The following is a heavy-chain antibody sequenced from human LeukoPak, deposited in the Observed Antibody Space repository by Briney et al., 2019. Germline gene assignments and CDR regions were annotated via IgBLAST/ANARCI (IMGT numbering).Heavy chain of an antibody. J-gene: IGHJ4*02. D-gene: IGHD6-13*01. Sequence: SQTLSLTCTVSGGSISSGGYYWSWIRQPPGKGLEWIGYIYHSGSTYYNPSLKSRVTISVDRSKNRFSLKLSSVTAADTAVYYCARRAAAGLYYFDYWGQGTLVTVSS. CDR1: GGSISSGGYY. CDR2: IYHSGST. CDR3: ARRAAAGLYYFDY. V-gene: IGHV4-30-2*01.